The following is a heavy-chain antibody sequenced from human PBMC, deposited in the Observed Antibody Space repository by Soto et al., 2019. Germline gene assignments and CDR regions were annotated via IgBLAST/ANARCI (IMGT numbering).Heavy chain of an antibody. V-gene: IGHV3-23*01. J-gene: IGHJ6*02. CDR3: AKDKGSYYDSSGYYLTYYYYGMDV. Sequence: LRLSCAASGFTFSSYAMSWVRQAPGKGLEWVSAISGSGGSTYYADSVKGRFTISRDNSKNTLYLQMNSLRAEDTAVYYCAKDKGSYYDSSGYYLTYYYYGMDVWGQGTTVTVSS. CDR2: ISGSGGST. D-gene: IGHD3-22*01. CDR1: GFTFSSYA.